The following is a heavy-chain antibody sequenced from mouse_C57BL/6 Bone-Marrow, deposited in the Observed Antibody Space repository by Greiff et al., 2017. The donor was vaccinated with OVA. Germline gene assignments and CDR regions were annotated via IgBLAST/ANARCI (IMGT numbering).Heavy chain of an antibody. Sequence: LQESGPELVKPGASVKISCKASGYAFSSSWMNWVKQRPGKGLEWIGRIYPGDGDTNYNGKFKGKATLTADKSSSTAYMQLSSLTSEDSAVYFCARRDYDYPFDYWGQGTTLTVSS. CDR2: IYPGDGDT. V-gene: IGHV1-82*01. CDR3: ARRDYDYPFDY. J-gene: IGHJ2*01. CDR1: GYAFSSSW. D-gene: IGHD2-4*01.